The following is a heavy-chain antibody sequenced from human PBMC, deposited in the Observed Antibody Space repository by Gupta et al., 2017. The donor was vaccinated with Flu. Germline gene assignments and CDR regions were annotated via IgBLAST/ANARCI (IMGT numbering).Heavy chain of an antibody. V-gene: IGHV2-5*01. J-gene: IGHJ5*02. D-gene: IGHD2-21*02. CDR2: ICWNDEK. CDR1: VFSLSTGGVG. CDR3: AHSGGDGCSGDDCYTRGWYDP. Sequence: QITLKESGSTLVKPTQTRTQTCTFPVFSLSTGGVGVSCIRPPPGEPLEWLALICWNDEKRYSPSLKNKLTITQDTSNKQLVLTMTNMDRVDTSTYYCAHSGGDGCSGDDCYTRGWYDPWGQGTLVTVSS.